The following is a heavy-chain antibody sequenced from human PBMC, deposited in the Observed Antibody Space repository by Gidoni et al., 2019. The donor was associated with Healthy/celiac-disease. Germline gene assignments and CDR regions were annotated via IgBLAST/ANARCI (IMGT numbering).Heavy chain of an antibody. CDR3: ARLGGNHYYYYGMDV. J-gene: IGHJ6*02. D-gene: IGHD3-16*01. Sequence: EVQLVQSGAEVKKPGESLKISCKVSGYSFPSYWIGWVRQMPGKGLEWMGIIYPGDSDTRYSPSFQGQVTISADKSSSTAYLQWSSLKASDTAMYYCARLGGNHYYYYGMDVWGQGTTVTVSS. V-gene: IGHV5-51*01. CDR1: GYSFPSYW. CDR2: IYPGDSDT.